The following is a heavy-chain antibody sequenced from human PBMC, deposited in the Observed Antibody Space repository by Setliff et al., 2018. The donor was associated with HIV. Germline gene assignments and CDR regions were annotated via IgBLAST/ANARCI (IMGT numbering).Heavy chain of an antibody. V-gene: IGHV4-34*01. CDR1: GGSFSDYY. Sequence: SETLSLTCGIYGGSFSDYYWSWIRQPPGKGLEWIGEIDHRGRPKYNPSLNSRVTISRDNSKNTLYLQMSSLRAEDTAVYYCVKARVDGDYYYYYMDVWGKGTTVTVSS. CDR2: IDHRGRP. J-gene: IGHJ6*03. CDR3: VKARVDGDYYYYYMDV. D-gene: IGHD4-17*01.